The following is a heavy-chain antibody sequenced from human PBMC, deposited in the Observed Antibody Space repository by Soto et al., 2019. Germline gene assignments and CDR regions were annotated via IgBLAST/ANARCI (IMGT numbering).Heavy chain of an antibody. CDR2: ISYDGSNK. J-gene: IGHJ4*02. Sequence: QVQLVESGGGVVQAGRSLRLSCAASGFTFSSYGMHWVRQAPGKGLEWVAVISYDGSNKYYADSVKGRFTISRDNSKNTLYLQMNSLRAEDTAVYYCAKVRKLGYCSGGSCSVFDYWGQGTLVTVSS. D-gene: IGHD2-15*01. CDR1: GFTFSSYG. CDR3: AKVRKLGYCSGGSCSVFDY. V-gene: IGHV3-30*18.